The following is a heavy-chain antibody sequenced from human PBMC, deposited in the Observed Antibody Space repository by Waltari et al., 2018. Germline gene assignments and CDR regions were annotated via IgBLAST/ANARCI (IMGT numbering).Heavy chain of an antibody. V-gene: IGHV4-39*01. Sequence: QLQLQESGPGLVKTSETLSLTCTVSGGSLSSSSYYWGWIRQPPGKGLEWIGSIYYSGSTYYNPSLKSRVTISVDTSKNQFSLKLSSVTAADTAVYYCASGVDILTGYFDYWGQGTLVTVSS. CDR2: IYYSGST. CDR1: GGSLSSSSYY. D-gene: IGHD3-9*01. CDR3: ASGVDILTGYFDY. J-gene: IGHJ4*02.